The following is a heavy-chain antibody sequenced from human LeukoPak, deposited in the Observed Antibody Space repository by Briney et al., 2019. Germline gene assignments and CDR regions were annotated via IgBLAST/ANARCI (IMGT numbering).Heavy chain of an antibody. J-gene: IGHJ5*02. D-gene: IGHD3-3*01. CDR1: GGTFSSYA. CDR3: ARDFWSGYYQYNWFDP. V-gene: IGHV1-69*05. Sequence: ASVKVSCKASGGTFSSYAISWVRQAPGQGLEWMGGIIPIFGTANYAQKFQDRVTITTDESTSTAYMELSSLRSEDTAVYYCARDFWSGYYQYNWFDPWGQGTLVTVSS. CDR2: IIPIFGTA.